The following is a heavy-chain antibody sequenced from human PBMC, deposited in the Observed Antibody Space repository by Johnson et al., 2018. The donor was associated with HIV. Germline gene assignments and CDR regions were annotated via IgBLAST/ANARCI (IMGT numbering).Heavy chain of an antibody. V-gene: IGHV3-7*05. CDR2: ITQDGSEQ. CDR1: GFTFRSYW. Sequence: VQLVESGGGLVQPGGSLRLSCAASGFTFRSYWMSWVRQAPGKGLEWVANITQDGSEQYYVDSAKGRFTISRDNAKNSLYLQMNSLRAEDTAVYYCARAASDAFDIWGQGTMVTVSS. J-gene: IGHJ3*02. CDR3: ARAASDAFDI.